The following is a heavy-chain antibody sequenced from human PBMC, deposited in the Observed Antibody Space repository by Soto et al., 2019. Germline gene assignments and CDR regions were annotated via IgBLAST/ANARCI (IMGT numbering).Heavy chain of an antibody. Sequence: EVQLLESGGGLVQPGGSLRLSCAASGFTFSSYAMSWVRQAPGKGLEWVSSISGSGGSTYYADSVKGRFTISRDNSKNTLYLQMNSLRAEDTAVCYCAKAKYFDSTGYLYYFDYWGQGTLVTVSS. CDR3: AKAKYFDSTGYLYYFDY. V-gene: IGHV3-23*01. CDR2: ISGSGGST. D-gene: IGHD3-22*01. J-gene: IGHJ4*02. CDR1: GFTFSSYA.